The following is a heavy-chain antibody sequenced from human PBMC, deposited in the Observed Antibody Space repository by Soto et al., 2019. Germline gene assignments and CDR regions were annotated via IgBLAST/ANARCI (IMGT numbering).Heavy chain of an antibody. V-gene: IGHV4-4*02. CDR3: ARAQTYSSRFDY. J-gene: IGHJ4*02. CDR2: IYHSGST. Sequence: SETLSLTCAVSGGSISSSNWWSWVRQPPGKGLEWIGEIYHSGSTDYNPSLKSRVTISVDKSKNQFSLKLSSVTAADTAVYYCARAQTYSSRFDYWGQGTLVTVSS. D-gene: IGHD6-13*01. CDR1: GGSISSSNW.